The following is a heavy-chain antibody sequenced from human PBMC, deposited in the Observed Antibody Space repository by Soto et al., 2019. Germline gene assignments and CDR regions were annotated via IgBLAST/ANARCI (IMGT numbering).Heavy chain of an antibody. CDR2: INDRGNT. Sequence: QVQLQQWGAGLLKPSEPLSLTCAVYGGSFSGYYWSWIRQPPGKGLQWIGEINDRGNTNYNPSLKSRVTISVDTSKNQFSLRLSAVPAADTAVYYCARVVLARRVFQDWGQGTLVTVSS. D-gene: IGHD3-16*02. V-gene: IGHV4-34*01. J-gene: IGHJ1*01. CDR1: GGSFSGYY. CDR3: ARVVLARRVFQD.